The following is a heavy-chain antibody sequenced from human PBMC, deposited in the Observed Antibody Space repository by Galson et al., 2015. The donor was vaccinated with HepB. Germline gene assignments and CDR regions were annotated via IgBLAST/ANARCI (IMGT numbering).Heavy chain of an antibody. CDR2: INTNTGNP. Sequence: SVKVSCKASGYTFTNYAMNWVRQAPGQGLEWMGWINTNTGNPTYAQGFTGRFVFSLDTSVNTAYLQINSLKAVDTAIYYCAGGQGYTAYWGQGTLVTVSS. D-gene: IGHD5-24*01. V-gene: IGHV7-4-1*02. CDR3: AGGQGYTAY. J-gene: IGHJ4*02. CDR1: GYTFTNYA.